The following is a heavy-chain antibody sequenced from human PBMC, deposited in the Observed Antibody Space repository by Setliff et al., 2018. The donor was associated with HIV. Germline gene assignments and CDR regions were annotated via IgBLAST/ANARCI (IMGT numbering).Heavy chain of an antibody. CDR2: MIYGGDT. D-gene: IGHD6-19*01. CDR1: GGSITSGNYY. V-gene: IGHV4-39*01. CDR3: ARPHSGRGGGAWFDP. J-gene: IGHJ5*02. Sequence: PSETLSLTCRVSGGSITSGNYYWGWIRQAPGKGLEWIASMIYGGDTWYNPSLKSRVTIYVDTANNEISLRLSSVTAEDTAVYRCARPHSGRGGGAWFDPWGQGIQVTVSS.